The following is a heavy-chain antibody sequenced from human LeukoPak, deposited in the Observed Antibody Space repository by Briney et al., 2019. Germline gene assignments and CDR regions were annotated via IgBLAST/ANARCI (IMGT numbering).Heavy chain of an antibody. D-gene: IGHD1-26*01. CDR2: IYTSGST. CDR3: ARDRGVIVGASNAWFDP. CDR1: GGSISSGSYY. V-gene: IGHV4-61*02. Sequence: SQTLSLTCTVSGGSISSGSYYWSWIRQPAGKGLEWIERIYTSGSTNYNPSVKSRVTISVDTAKNQFSLKLSSVTAADTAVYYCARDRGVIVGASNAWFDPWGQGTLVTVSS. J-gene: IGHJ5*02.